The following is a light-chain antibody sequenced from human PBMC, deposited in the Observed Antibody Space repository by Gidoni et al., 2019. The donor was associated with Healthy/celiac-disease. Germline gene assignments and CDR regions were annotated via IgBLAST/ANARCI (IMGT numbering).Light chain of an antibody. Sequence: EILMTPSPATLSVSPGERATLTCRASQSVSSNLAWYQQKPGQAPRLLIYGASTRATGIPARFSGSGSGTEFTLTISSLQSEDFAVYYCQQYNNWPLTFGQGTKVEIK. CDR1: QSVSSN. CDR3: QQYNNWPLT. V-gene: IGKV3-15*01. CDR2: GAS. J-gene: IGKJ1*01.